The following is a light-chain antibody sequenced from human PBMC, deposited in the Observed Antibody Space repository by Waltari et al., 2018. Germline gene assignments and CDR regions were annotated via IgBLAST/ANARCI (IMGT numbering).Light chain of an antibody. J-gene: IGLJ3*02. CDR1: SGPVSSTSS. Sequence: QTVVTQEPSLSVSPGGTVTPTCALRSGPVSSTSSATWYQQTPGQAPRTLVYKATSRSSGVPDRFSGSILGNKAALTITGAQADDESDYYCSLYTGSGIWVFGGGTKLTVL. CDR3: SLYTGSGIWV. V-gene: IGLV8-61*01. CDR2: KAT.